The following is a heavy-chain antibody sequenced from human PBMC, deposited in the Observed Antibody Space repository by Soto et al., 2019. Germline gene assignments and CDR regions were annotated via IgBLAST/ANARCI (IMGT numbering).Heavy chain of an antibody. J-gene: IGHJ4*02. V-gene: IGHV3-30-3*01. CDR3: AREQYYYDSSGYFDGYFDY. CDR2: ISYDGSNK. CDR1: GFTFSSYA. D-gene: IGHD3-22*01. Sequence: QVQLVESGGGVVQPGRSLRLSCAGSGFTFSSYAMHWVRQAPGKGLEWVAVISYDGSNKYYADSVKGRFTISRDNSKNTLYLQMNSLRAEDTAVYYCAREQYYYDSSGYFDGYFDYWGQGTLVTVSS.